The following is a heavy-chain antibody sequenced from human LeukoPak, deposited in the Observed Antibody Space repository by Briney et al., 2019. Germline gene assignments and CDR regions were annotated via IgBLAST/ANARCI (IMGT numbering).Heavy chain of an antibody. CDR1: GGSISSGAYS. CDR2: INHSGST. D-gene: IGHD4-17*01. Sequence: PSQTLSLTCAVSGGSISSGAYSWSWIRQPPGEGLEWIGNINHSGSTYYNPSLKSRVTISIDRSKNQFSLKLNSVTAADTAVYYCARDLYGDYYGMDVWGQGTTVTVSS. CDR3: ARDLYGDYYGMDV. V-gene: IGHV4-30-2*01. J-gene: IGHJ6*02.